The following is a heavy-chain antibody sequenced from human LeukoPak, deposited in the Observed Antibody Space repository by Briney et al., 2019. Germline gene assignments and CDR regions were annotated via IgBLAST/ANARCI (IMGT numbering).Heavy chain of an antibody. D-gene: IGHD2/OR15-2a*01. CDR1: GNYW. J-gene: IGHJ4*02. Sequence: PGESLRLSCAASGNYWMHWVRQAPGKGLVWVSHINSDGSWTSYADSVKGRFTISKDNAKNTVYLQVNSLRAEDTAVYYCVSFYETYWGRGTLVTVSS. CDR3: VSFYETY. CDR2: INSDGSWT. V-gene: IGHV3-74*01.